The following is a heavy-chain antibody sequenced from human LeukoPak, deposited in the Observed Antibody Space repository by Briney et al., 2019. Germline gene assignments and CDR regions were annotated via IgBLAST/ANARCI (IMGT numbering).Heavy chain of an antibody. CDR2: TYYRSAWYN. CDR1: GDSVSSNSVT. V-gene: IGHV6-1*01. Sequence: SQTLSLTCAISGDSVSSNSVTWNWIRQSPSRGLEWLGRTYYRSAWYNDYAVSVRGRITVNPDTSKNQFSLHLNSVTPEDTAVYYCARRLTQYDCFDPWGQGILSPSPQ. CDR3: ARRLTQYDCFDP. D-gene: IGHD2-2*01. J-gene: IGHJ5*02.